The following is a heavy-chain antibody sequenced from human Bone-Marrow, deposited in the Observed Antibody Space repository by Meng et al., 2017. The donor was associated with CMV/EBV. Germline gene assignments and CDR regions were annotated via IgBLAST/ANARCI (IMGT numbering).Heavy chain of an antibody. CDR1: GFTFSSYG. D-gene: IGHD6-6*01. CDR3: AKDIGSSYYYYYGMDV. CDR2: IRYDGSNK. V-gene: IGHV3-30*02. Sequence: GESLKISCAASGFTFSSYGMHWVRQAPGKGLEWVAFIRYDGSNKYYADSVKGRFTTSRDNSKNTLYLQMNSLRAEDTAVYYCAKDIGSSYYYYYGMDVWGQGNTV. J-gene: IGHJ6*02.